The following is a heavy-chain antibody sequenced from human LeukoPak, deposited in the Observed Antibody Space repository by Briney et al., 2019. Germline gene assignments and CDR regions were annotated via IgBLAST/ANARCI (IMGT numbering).Heavy chain of an antibody. CDR1: GGSFSGYY. CDR3: ARVSEGSGYCSGGSCYYFDY. CDR2: INQSGST. Sequence: PSETLSLTCAVYGGSFSGYYWSWIRQPPGKGLEWIGEINQSGSTNYNPSLKSRVTISVDTSKNQFSLKLSSVTAADTAVYYCARVSEGSGYCSGGSCYYFDYWGQGTLVTVSS. J-gene: IGHJ4*02. V-gene: IGHV4-34*01. D-gene: IGHD2-15*01.